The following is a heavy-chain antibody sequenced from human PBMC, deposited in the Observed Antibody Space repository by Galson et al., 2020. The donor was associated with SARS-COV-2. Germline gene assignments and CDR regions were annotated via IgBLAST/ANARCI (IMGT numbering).Heavy chain of an antibody. V-gene: IGHV3-33*01. Sequence: GGSLRLSCAASGFTLSNYDMHWVRQTPGKGLEWVAVIWYDGNNKYYGDSVKGRFTISRDNSKNTVNLQMNSLRAEDTAVYYCARGRRLVGATDFDSWGQGTLVTVSS. CDR2: IWYDGNNK. CDR3: ARGRRLVGATDFDS. D-gene: IGHD1-26*01. J-gene: IGHJ4*02. CDR1: GFTLSNYD.